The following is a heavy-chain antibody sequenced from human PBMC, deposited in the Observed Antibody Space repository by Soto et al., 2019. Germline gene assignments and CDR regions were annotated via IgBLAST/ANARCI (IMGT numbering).Heavy chain of an antibody. CDR2: ISAYNGNT. D-gene: IGHD3-9*01. Sequence: ASVKVSCKASGYTFTSYGISWVRQAPGQGLEWMGWISAYNGNTNYAQKLQGRVTMTTDTSTSTAYMELRSLRSDDTAVYYCARVPYFDWLLPPEGAAFDIWGQGTMVTVSS. CDR1: GYTFTSYG. J-gene: IGHJ3*02. CDR3: ARVPYFDWLLPPEGAAFDI. V-gene: IGHV1-18*01.